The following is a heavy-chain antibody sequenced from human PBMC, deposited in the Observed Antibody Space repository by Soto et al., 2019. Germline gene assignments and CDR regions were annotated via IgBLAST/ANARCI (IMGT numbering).Heavy chain of an antibody. CDR2: ISYDGSNK. J-gene: IGHJ4*02. CDR3: ARDGRGVYGPVY. CDR1: GFTFSSYA. V-gene: IGHV3-30-3*01. Sequence: QVQLVEAGGGVVQPGRSLRLSCAASGFTFSSYAMHWVRQAPGKGLEWVAVISYDGSNKYYADSVKGRFTISRDNSKNTLYPQMNSLRAEDTAVYYCARDGRGVYGPVYWGQGTLVTVSS. D-gene: IGHD3-10*01.